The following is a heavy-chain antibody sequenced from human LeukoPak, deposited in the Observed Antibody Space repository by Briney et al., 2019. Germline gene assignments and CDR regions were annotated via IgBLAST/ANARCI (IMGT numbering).Heavy chain of an antibody. Sequence: SETLSLTCTVSGGSISSGGYYWSWIRQHPGXXXXXXXXXYYSGSTYYNPSLKSRVTISVDTSKNQFSLKLSSVTAADTAVYYCARLVVPAAIPSYYYGMDVWGQGTTVTVSS. CDR3: ARLVVPAAIPSYYYGMDV. CDR1: GGSISSGGYY. J-gene: IGHJ6*02. V-gene: IGHV4-31*03. CDR2: XYYSGST. D-gene: IGHD2-2*02.